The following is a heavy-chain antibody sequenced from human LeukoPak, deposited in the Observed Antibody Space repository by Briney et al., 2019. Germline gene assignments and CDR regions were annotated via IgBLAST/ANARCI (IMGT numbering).Heavy chain of an antibody. V-gene: IGHV3-7*01. J-gene: IGHJ4*02. CDR3: ATMELEQGDY. CDR2: IEQDGSEK. CDR1: GFIFENYW. Sequence: GSLRLSCAASGFIFENYWMNWVRQAPGKGLEWVANIEQDGSEKYYVDSVKGRFTISRDNARNSLYLQMNSLRAEDTAVYYCATMELEQGDYWGQGTLVTVSS. D-gene: IGHD1/OR15-1a*01.